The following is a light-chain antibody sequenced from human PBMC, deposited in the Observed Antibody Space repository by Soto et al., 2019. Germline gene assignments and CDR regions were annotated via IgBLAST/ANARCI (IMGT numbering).Light chain of an antibody. CDR2: EVS. CDR3: SSYTSSSTPYV. CDR1: SSDVGGYNY. Sequence: QSALTQPASVSGSPGQSITISCTGTSSDVGGYNYVSWYQQHPGKAPKVMIYEVSNRTSGVPNRFSGAKSGNTASLTISGLQAEDAADYYCSSYTSSSTPYVFGTGTKVTVL. J-gene: IGLJ1*01. V-gene: IGLV2-14*03.